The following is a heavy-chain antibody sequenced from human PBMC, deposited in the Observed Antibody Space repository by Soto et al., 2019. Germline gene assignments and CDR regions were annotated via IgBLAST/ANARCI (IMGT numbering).Heavy chain of an antibody. V-gene: IGHV6-1*01. CDR3: AVEYSRLNSSFDY. CDR2: TYYRSKWYK. J-gene: IGHJ4*02. D-gene: IGHD6-6*01. CDR1: GGSVSSNSAA. Sequence: SQTLSHTCAISGGSVSSNSAAWNWIRQSPSRGLEWLERTYYRSKWYKYYAVSVKSRITITPDKSKNQSYLQLNSVTPEDTAVYYCAVEYSRLNSSFDYWGQGTLVTVSS.